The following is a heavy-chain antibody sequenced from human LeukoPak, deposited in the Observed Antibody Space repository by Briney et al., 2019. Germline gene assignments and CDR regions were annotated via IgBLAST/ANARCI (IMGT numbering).Heavy chain of an antibody. CDR3: ARYQGSPFDY. CDR2: INHSGST. D-gene: IGHD2-2*01. CDR1: GGSLSGYY. J-gene: IGHJ4*02. Sequence: PSETLSLTCAVYGGSLSGYYWSWIRQPPGKGLEWIGEINHSGSTNYNPSLKSRVTISVDTSKNQFSLKLSSVTAADTAVYYCARYQGSPFDYWGQGTLVTVSS. V-gene: IGHV4-34*01.